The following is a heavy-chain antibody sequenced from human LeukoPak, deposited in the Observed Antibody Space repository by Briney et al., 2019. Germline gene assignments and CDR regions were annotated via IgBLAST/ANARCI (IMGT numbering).Heavy chain of an antibody. V-gene: IGHV4-39*01. CDR3: ARMDSSSWYGDYYYGMDV. CDR1: GGSLSSSSYY. CDR2: IYYSGST. D-gene: IGHD6-13*01. Sequence: SETLSLTCTVSGGSLSSSSYYWGWIRQPPGTGLEWLGSIYYSGSTYYNPSLKSRVTISVDTSKNQFSLKLSSVTAADTAVYYCARMDSSSWYGDYYYGMDVWGQGTTVTVSS. J-gene: IGHJ6*02.